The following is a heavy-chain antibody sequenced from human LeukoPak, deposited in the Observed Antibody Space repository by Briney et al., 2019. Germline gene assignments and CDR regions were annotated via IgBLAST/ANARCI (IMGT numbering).Heavy chain of an antibody. CDR3: ARYDGDDNNFDY. V-gene: IGHV4-59*01. J-gene: IGHJ4*02. CDR1: GGSITGYY. CDR2: VYYNGSV. D-gene: IGHD1-1*01. Sequence: SETLSLTCTVSGGSITGYYWSWIQQPPGKGLEWIAYVYYNGSVNYNPSLQSRVTISVDRSKDQFSLKLSSVTAADTAVYYCARYDGDDNNFDYWGLGTLVTVSS.